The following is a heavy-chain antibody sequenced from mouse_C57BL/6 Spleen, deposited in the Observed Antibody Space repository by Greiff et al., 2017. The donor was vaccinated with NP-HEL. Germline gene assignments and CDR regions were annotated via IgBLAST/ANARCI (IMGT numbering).Heavy chain of an antibody. D-gene: IGHD2-3*01. Sequence: QVQLQQSGPGLVQPAKLLSIICTVVGLSLTRYGVPVVRSVPGNLLDCLLFIWSGGSTDYNAAFISRLSISKDNSKSQVFFKMNSLQADDTAIYYCARDGYYAMDYWGQGTSVTVSS. CDR2: IWSGGST. J-gene: IGHJ4*01. CDR1: GLSLTRYG. V-gene: IGHV2-2*01. CDR3: ARDGYYAMDY.